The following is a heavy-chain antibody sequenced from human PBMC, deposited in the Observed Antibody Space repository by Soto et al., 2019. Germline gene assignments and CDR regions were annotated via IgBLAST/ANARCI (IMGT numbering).Heavy chain of an antibody. Sequence: PFETPFLNCTVSGGSISCYYWSWDRQPPGKGLEWIGDIYYSGSTNYNPSLKSRVTITVDNSKNQFLLKLSSVTAADPAVDYCARFFIASRLGELWVNGFDPWGQGTLVTVS. V-gene: IGHV4-59*01. CDR3: ARFFIASRLGELWVNGFDP. CDR1: GGSISCYY. CDR2: IYYSGST. J-gene: IGHJ5*02. D-gene: IGHD3-16*01.